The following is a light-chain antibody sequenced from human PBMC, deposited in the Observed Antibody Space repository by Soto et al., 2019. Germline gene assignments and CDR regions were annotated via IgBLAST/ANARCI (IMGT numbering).Light chain of an antibody. V-gene: IGKV3-11*01. J-gene: IGKJ5*01. CDR2: GAS. Sequence: ETVMTQSPATLSVSPGERATLSCRASQSVNSNLAWYQQKLGQAPRVLIYGASTRATGIPDRFSGSGSGTDFTLTISSLEPEDSGVYYCQQRWRWPSNTFGQGTRLEN. CDR1: QSVNSN. CDR3: QQRWRWPSNT.